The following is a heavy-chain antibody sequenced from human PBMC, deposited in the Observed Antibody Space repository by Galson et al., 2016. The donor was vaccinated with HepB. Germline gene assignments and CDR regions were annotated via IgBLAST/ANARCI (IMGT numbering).Heavy chain of an antibody. CDR1: GFSFFKYA. J-gene: IGHJ5*01. D-gene: IGHD5-24*01. V-gene: IGHV3-23*01. Sequence: SLRLSCAASGFSFFKYAMAWVRQAPGKGPAWMSFISGGTGSTYYADSVKGRFSVSRDNSRGTLYLQMNSLRADDTAIYYCAKDPGLRDDGEPTGWFDSWGRGTLVTFSS. CDR2: ISGGTGST. CDR3: AKDPGLRDDGEPTGWFDS.